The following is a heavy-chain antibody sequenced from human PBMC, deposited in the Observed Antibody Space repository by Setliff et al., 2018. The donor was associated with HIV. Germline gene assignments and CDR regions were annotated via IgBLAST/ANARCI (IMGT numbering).Heavy chain of an antibody. D-gene: IGHD6-13*01. CDR3: AREDGSSWSYDRFYYYGLDV. CDR1: GASLGSGTYF. Sequence: SETLSLTCSVSGASLGSGTYFWNWVRQSPGKGLEWIGYMSDIGSTYYNPSLKSRVTISVDTSRKQFSLKLTSVTAADTAVYYCAREDGSSWSYDRFYYYGLDVWGQGITVTVSS. V-gene: IGHV4-30-4*08. CDR2: MSDIGST. J-gene: IGHJ6*02.